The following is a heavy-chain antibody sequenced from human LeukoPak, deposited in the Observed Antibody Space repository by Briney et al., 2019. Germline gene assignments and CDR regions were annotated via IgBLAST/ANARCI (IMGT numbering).Heavy chain of an antibody. CDR3: ATLQLWLQYFDY. J-gene: IGHJ4*02. Sequence: SVKVSCKASGDTFSSYVIYWLRQAPGQGLEWLGGIIPIFGIPNYAQHFQGRVTITADESTRTAYMELSSLRSEDTAVYYCATLQLWLQYFDYWGQGTLVTVSS. D-gene: IGHD5-18*01. CDR1: GDTFSSYV. CDR2: IIPIFGIP. V-gene: IGHV1-69*13.